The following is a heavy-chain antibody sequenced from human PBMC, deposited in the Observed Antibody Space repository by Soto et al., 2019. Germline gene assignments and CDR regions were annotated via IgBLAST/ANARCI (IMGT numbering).Heavy chain of an antibody. Sequence: QAQLVQSGAEVKKPGASVKVSCKASGYTFTGYYMHWVRQAPGQGLEWMGWINPNSGGTNYAQKFQGWVTMTRDTSISTAYMELSRLRSDDTAVYYCARGPVVVAVRYGAFDIWGQGTMVTVSS. CDR1: GYTFTGYY. V-gene: IGHV1-2*04. D-gene: IGHD5-12*01. CDR2: INPNSGGT. J-gene: IGHJ3*02. CDR3: ARGPVVVAVRYGAFDI.